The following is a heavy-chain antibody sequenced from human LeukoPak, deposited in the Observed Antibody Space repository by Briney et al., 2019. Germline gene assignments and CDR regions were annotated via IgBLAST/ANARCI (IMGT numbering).Heavy chain of an antibody. Sequence: PSETLSLTCAVYGGSFSGYYWSWIRQPPGKGLEWIGEINHSGSTNYNPSLKSRVTLSVDTSKNQFSLKLSSVTAADTAVYYCARLSAAAGSHYYYYYMDVWGKGTTVTVSS. CDR2: INHSGST. D-gene: IGHD6-13*01. V-gene: IGHV4-34*01. J-gene: IGHJ6*03. CDR3: ARLSAAAGSHYYYYYMDV. CDR1: GGSFSGYY.